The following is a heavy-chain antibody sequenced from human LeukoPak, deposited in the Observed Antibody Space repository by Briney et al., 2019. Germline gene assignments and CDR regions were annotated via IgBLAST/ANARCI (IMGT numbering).Heavy chain of an antibody. CDR1: GGSIRSSSSY. CDR3: ARLFGRWWDYYRMDV. V-gene: IGHV4-39*01. CDR2: IYYSGNT. D-gene: IGHD2-15*01. Sequence: SETLSLTCTVSGGSIRSSSSYWGWIRQPPGKGLEWIGSIYYSGNTYYNPSLKSRVTISVDTSKNQFSLKLTSVTAADTAVFYCARLFGRWWDYYRMDVWGQGTTVTVSS. J-gene: IGHJ6*02.